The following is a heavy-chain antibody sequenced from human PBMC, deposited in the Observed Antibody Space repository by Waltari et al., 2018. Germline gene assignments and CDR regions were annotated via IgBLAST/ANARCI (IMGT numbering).Heavy chain of an antibody. V-gene: IGHV1-2*06. Sequence: QVQLVQSGAEVKKPGASVKVSCKASGYTFTGYYMPWVPQAPGQGLEWMGRINPNSGGTNYAQKFQGRGTMTRDTSISTAYMELSRLRSDDTAVYYCASEHDFWSGQMDVWGQGTTVTVSS. D-gene: IGHD3-3*01. CDR1: GYTFTGYY. J-gene: IGHJ6*02. CDR2: INPNSGGT. CDR3: ASEHDFWSGQMDV.